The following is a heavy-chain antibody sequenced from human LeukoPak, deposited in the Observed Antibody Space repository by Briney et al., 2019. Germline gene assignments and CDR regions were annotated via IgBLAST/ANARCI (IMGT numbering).Heavy chain of an antibody. CDR1: GFTFSIYG. V-gene: IGHV3-33*01. CDR3: ARDKGPYYFDQ. CDR2: IWNDGSQK. Sequence: GGCLRLSCAASGFTFSIYGMHWVRQAPGKGREWVAVIWNDGSQKYYADSVKGRFTISRDNSKNTLYLQMNSVRAEDTAVYYCARDKGPYYFDQWGQGTLLTVSS. J-gene: IGHJ4*02.